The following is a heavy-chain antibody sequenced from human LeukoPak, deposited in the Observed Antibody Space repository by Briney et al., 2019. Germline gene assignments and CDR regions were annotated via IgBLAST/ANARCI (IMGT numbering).Heavy chain of an antibody. V-gene: IGHV1-46*01. D-gene: IGHD1-26*01. CDR1: GYTFPSYF. Sequence: ASVKVSCKASGYTFPSYFMHWVRQAPGQGLEWMGIINPTGGSTTYAQKFQGRVTMTRDTSTSTVYMELSSLRSDDTAVYYCARNGATQFYYYGMDVWGQGTTVTVSS. CDR3: ARNGATQFYYYGMDV. J-gene: IGHJ6*02. CDR2: INPTGGST.